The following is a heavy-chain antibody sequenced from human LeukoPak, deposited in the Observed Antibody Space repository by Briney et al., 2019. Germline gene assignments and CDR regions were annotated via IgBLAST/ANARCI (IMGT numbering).Heavy chain of an antibody. V-gene: IGHV3-33*01. D-gene: IGHD2-2*02. CDR1: GFTFSSYG. CDR2: IWCDGSNK. Sequence: GGSLRLSCAASGFTFSSYGMHWVRQAPGKGLEWVAVIWCDGSNKYYADSVKGRFTISRDNSKNTLYLQMNSLRAEDTAVYYCAREYCSSTSCYTLFDYWGQGTLVTVSS. J-gene: IGHJ4*02. CDR3: AREYCSSTSCYTLFDY.